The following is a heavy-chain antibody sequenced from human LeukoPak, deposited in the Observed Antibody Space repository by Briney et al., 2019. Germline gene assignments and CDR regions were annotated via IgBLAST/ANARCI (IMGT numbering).Heavy chain of an antibody. Sequence: GGSLRLSCAASGFTFSSYAMNWVRQAPGKGLEWVSAISGSGGSTYYADSVKGRFTISRDNSRNTLYLQMNSLRAEETAVYYCARPESYYFDYWGQGTLVTVSS. J-gene: IGHJ4*02. CDR1: GFTFSSYA. D-gene: IGHD2-2*01. CDR3: ARPESYYFDY. V-gene: IGHV3-23*01. CDR2: ISGSGGST.